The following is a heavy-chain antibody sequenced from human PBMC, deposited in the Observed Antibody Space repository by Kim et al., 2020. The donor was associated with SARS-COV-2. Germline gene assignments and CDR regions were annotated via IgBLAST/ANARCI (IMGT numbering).Heavy chain of an antibody. Sequence: GGSLRLSCAASGFTFSSYAMHWVRQAPGKGLEWVAVISYDGSNKYYADSVKGRFTISRDNSKNTLYLQMNSLRAEDTAVYYCARVYSYDFWSGRHRDDAFDIWGQGTMVTVSS. CDR3: ARVYSYDFWSGRHRDDAFDI. J-gene: IGHJ3*02. CDR1: GFTFSSYA. V-gene: IGHV3-30-3*01. CDR2: ISYDGSNK. D-gene: IGHD3-3*01.